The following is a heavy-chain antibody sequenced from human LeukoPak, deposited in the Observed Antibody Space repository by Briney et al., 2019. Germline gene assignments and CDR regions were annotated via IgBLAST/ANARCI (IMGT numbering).Heavy chain of an antibody. D-gene: IGHD2-2*01. CDR1: GFTFSRYT. CDR2: ISSSGYYI. Sequence: PGGSLRLSCAASGFTFSRYTMNWVRQAPGKGLEWVSSISSSGYYIYQEDSVKGRFTISRDNAKNSLYLQMNSLRAEDTAVYYCAREARYCSSSSCDYFDYWGQGALVTVSS. CDR3: AREARYCSSSSCDYFDY. J-gene: IGHJ4*02. V-gene: IGHV3-21*01.